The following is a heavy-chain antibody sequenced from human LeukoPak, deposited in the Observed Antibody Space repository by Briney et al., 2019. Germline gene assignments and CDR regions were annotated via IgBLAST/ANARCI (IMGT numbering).Heavy chain of an antibody. J-gene: IGHJ4*02. Sequence: SETLSLTCAVYGGSFSGYYWSWIRQPPVKGLEWIGEINHSGSTNYNPSLKSRVTISVDTSKNQFSLKLSSVTAADTAVYYCARRGSYRHDFDYWGQGTLVTVSS. D-gene: IGHD3-16*02. CDR3: ARRGSYRHDFDY. CDR2: INHSGST. V-gene: IGHV4-34*01. CDR1: GGSFSGYY.